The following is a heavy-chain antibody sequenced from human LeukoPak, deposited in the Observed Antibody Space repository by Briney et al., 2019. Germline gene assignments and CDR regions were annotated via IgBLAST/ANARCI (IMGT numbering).Heavy chain of an antibody. CDR3: TRENSGVFNAFDI. Sequence: GGSLRLSCGASGFIFSNYWMNWVRQAPGKGLEWVANINQDGSTKWCVDSVKGRFAISRDNATNSVSLQMSSLRAEDTAVYYCTRENSGVFNAFDIWGRGTMVTVSS. J-gene: IGHJ3*02. V-gene: IGHV3-7*03. CDR2: INQDGSTK. D-gene: IGHD4-17*01. CDR1: GFIFSNYW.